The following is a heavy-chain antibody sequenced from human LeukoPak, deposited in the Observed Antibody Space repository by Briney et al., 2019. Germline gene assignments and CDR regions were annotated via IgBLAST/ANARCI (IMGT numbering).Heavy chain of an antibody. V-gene: IGHV3-64*05. CDR2: ISNNGDNT. J-gene: IGHJ4*02. D-gene: IGHD3-10*01. CDR3: VKDLWFGELLSSYFDY. Sequence: GGSLRLSCSASGFTFSSYAMHWVRQAPGKGLEYVSAISNNGDNTYYADSVKGGFTISRDNSKNTLYAQMSSLRVEDTAVYYCVKDLWFGELLSSYFDYWGQGTLVTVSS. CDR1: GFTFSSYA.